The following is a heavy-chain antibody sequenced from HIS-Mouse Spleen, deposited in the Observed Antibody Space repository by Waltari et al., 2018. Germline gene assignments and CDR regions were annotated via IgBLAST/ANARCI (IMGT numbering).Heavy chain of an antibody. D-gene: IGHD6-13*01. Sequence: QLQLQESGPGLVKPSETLSLTCTVSGGSISSSSYYWGWSRQPPGKGLEWIGSIYYSGRTSNHPSLKSRVTISVDTSKNQFSLKLSSVTAADTSVYYCAREIPYSSSWYDWYFDLWGRGTLVTVAS. CDR2: IYYSGRT. J-gene: IGHJ2*01. V-gene: IGHV4-39*07. CDR3: AREIPYSSSWYDWYFDL. CDR1: GGSISSSSYY.